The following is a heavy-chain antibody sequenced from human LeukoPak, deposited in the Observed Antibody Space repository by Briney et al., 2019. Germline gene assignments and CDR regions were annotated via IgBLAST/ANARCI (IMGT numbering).Heavy chain of an antibody. CDR2: ISYDGSGK. V-gene: IGHV3-30*03. Sequence: PGGSLRLSCAASGFTFSSYGMHWVRQAPGKGLEWVAVISYDGSGKFYADSVKGRFTISRDNSKNTLYLQMNSLRPEDTAVYYCARAGIIVVPTAMRDYHGMDVWGQGTTVTVCS. CDR1: GFTFSSYG. CDR3: ARAGIIVVPTAMRDYHGMDV. J-gene: IGHJ6*02. D-gene: IGHD2-2*01.